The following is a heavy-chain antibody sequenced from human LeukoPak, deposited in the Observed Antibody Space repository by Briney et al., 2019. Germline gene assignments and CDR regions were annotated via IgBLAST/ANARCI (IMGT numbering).Heavy chain of an antibody. J-gene: IGHJ3*02. CDR1: GGSFSGYY. D-gene: IGHD4-17*01. Sequence: PSETLSLTCAVYGGSFSGYYWIWIRQSPGKGLEWTGDINDSGTSNYHPSLKSRVTISLDTSKTQFSLKLTSVTSADTAVYFCARYVPDYGDYSGGFDIWGQGTMVTVSS. V-gene: IGHV4-34*01. CDR2: INDSGTS. CDR3: ARYVPDYGDYSGGFDI.